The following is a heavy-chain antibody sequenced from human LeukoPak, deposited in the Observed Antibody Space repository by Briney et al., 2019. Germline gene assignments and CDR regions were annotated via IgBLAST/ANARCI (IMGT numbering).Heavy chain of an antibody. CDR3: ARAGPSEMATINY. J-gene: IGHJ4*02. D-gene: IGHD5-24*01. V-gene: IGHV1-69*13. CDR1: GCTFTSYY. Sequence: GASVKVSCKASGCTFTSYYMHWVRQAPGQGLEWMGGIIPIFGTANYAQKFQGRVTITADESTSTAYMELSSLRSEDTAVYYCARAGPSEMATINYWGQGTLVTVSS. CDR2: IIPIFGTA.